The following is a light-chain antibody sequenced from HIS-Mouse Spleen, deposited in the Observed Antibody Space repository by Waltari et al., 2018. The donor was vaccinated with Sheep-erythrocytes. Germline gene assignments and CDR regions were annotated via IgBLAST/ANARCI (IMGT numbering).Light chain of an antibody. V-gene: IGLV3-10*01. J-gene: IGLJ3*02. CDR3: YSTDSSGNHWV. Sequence: SYELTQPPSVSVSPGQTARITCSGDALATNSAYWYQQKSGQAPVLVIYEDSKRPSGIPERFSGSTSGTMATLTISGAQVEDEADYYCYSTDSSGNHWVFGGGTKLTVL. CDR2: EDS. CDR1: ALATNS.